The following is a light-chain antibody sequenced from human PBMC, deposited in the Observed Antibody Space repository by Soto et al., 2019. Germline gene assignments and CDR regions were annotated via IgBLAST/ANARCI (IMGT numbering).Light chain of an antibody. Sequence: EIVFTQSPGTLSLSPGERATLSCRASQSVPRSYLAWYQQKPGQAPRLLIYGTSSRATGIPDMFSGSGSGTDFTLTISRLEPEDFAVFYCQQYGSSSWTFGQGTKVDIK. CDR2: GTS. CDR3: QQYGSSSWT. V-gene: IGKV3-20*01. J-gene: IGKJ1*01. CDR1: QSVPRSY.